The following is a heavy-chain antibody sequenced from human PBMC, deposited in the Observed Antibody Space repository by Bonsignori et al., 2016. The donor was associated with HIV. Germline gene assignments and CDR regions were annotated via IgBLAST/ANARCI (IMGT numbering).Heavy chain of an antibody. D-gene: IGHD6-13*01. CDR1: GFTFSSYS. J-gene: IGHJ3*02. V-gene: IGHV3-21*01. CDR3: ARGSRTRAAAGDAFDI. CDR2: ISSSSSYI. Sequence: GGSLRLSCAASGFTFSSYSMNWVRQAPGKGLEWVSSISSSSSYIYYADSVKGRFTISRDNAKNSLYLQMNSLRAEDTAVYYCARGSRTRAAAGDAFDIWGQGTMVTVSS.